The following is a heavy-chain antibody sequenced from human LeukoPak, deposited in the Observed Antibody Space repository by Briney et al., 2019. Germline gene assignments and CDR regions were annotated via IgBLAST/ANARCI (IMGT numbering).Heavy chain of an antibody. CDR2: ISYDGSNK. Sequence: GGSLRLAWAAAGFTFSSYGMHWVRQPPGKGLEWVAVISYDGSNKYYADSVKGRFTISRDNSKNTLYLQMNSLRPDDTAVYYCARDSSDANIDYWGQGTLVTVSP. D-gene: IGHD1/OR15-1a*01. CDR1: GFTFSSYG. J-gene: IGHJ4*02. V-gene: IGHV3-30*03. CDR3: ARDSSDANIDY.